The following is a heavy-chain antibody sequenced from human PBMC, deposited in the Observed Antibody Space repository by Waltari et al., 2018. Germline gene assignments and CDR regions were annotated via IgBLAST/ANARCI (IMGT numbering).Heavy chain of an antibody. CDR3: AKALYSSGWYEGVDY. Sequence: QVQLVESGGGVVQPGGSLSLSCAASAFPFRTYGMHWVRQAPGKGLEWVAFIRYDGSNKYYGDSVKGRFTISRDNSKNTLYLQMNSLRAEDTAVYYCAKALYSSGWYEGVDYWGQGTLVTVSS. V-gene: IGHV3-30*02. D-gene: IGHD6-19*01. CDR2: IRYDGSNK. J-gene: IGHJ4*02. CDR1: AFPFRTYG.